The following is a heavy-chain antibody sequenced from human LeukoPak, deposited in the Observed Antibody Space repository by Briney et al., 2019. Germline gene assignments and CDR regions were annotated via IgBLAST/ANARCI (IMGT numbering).Heavy chain of an antibody. Sequence: PGGSLRLSCAASGFTVSSNYMSWVRQAAGKGLEWVSVIYSGGSTYYADSVKGRFTISRDNAKNSLYLQMNSLRAEDTAVYYCARVYYDFWSGYYSQYYFDYWGQGTLVTVSS. J-gene: IGHJ4*02. D-gene: IGHD3-3*01. CDR3: ARVYYDFWSGYYSQYYFDY. V-gene: IGHV3-53*01. CDR1: GFTVSSNY. CDR2: IYSGGST.